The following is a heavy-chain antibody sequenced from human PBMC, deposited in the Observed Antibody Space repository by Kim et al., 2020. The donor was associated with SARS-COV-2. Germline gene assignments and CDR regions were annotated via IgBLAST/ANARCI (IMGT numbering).Heavy chain of an antibody. Sequence: KSRGTISVATSKNQFSLKLSSVTAADTAVYYCARDVPVSVSLLETPFDYWGQGTLVTVSS. D-gene: IGHD1-1*01. CDR3: ARDVPVSVSLLETPFDY. J-gene: IGHJ4*02. V-gene: IGHV4-39*07.